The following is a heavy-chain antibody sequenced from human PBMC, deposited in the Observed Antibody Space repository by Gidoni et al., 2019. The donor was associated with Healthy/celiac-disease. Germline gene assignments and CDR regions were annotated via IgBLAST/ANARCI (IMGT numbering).Heavy chain of an antibody. V-gene: IGHV3-30*04. CDR1: GFTFSSYA. J-gene: IGHJ6*02. D-gene: IGHD3-22*01. Sequence: QVQLVASGGGVVQPGRSLRLSCAASGFTFSSYAMHWVRQAPGKGLEWVAVISYDGSNKYYADSVKGRFTISRDNSKNTLYLQMNSLRAEDTAVYYCARDFYYYDSSGLMDVWGQGTTVTVSS. CDR3: ARDFYYYDSSGLMDV. CDR2: ISYDGSNK.